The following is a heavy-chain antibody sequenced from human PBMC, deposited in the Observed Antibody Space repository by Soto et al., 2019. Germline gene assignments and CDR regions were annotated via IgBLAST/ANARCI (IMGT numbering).Heavy chain of an antibody. CDR2: IKSKTDGGTT. Sequence: XXSLILSCASSGFTFSNGWMRLVRQAPGKGLEWVGRIKSKTDGGTTDYAAPVKGRFTISRDDSKNTLYLQMNSLKTEDTAVYYCTTGITGYWGQGTLVTVSS. V-gene: IGHV3-15*01. CDR3: TTGITGY. J-gene: IGHJ4*02. D-gene: IGHD1-20*01. CDR1: GFTFSNGW.